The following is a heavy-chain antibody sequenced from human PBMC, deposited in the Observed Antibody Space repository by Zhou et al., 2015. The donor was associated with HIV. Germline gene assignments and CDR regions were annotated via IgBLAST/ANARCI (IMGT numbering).Heavy chain of an antibody. CDR3: ARDRTQTFRGWYLDL. CDR1: EFTFSVYI. Sequence: VQLVESGGGLVPPGGSLRLACDTSEFTFSVYILYWFRQIPGKGLEWVALISSDGSDKFYAESVRGRFTISRDNSKNTLYVQMNSLRPEDTAVYHCARDRTQTFRGWYLDLWGRGTLVTVSS. V-gene: IGHV3-30*03. D-gene: IGHD3-16*01. CDR2: ISSDGSDK. J-gene: IGHJ2*01.